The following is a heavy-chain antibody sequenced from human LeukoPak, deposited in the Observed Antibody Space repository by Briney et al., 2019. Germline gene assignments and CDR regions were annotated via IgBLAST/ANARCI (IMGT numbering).Heavy chain of an antibody. CDR1: GYTLTSYY. CDR3: ARESYDILTGYWGFDY. V-gene: IGHV1-46*01. Sequence: ASLKASCKASGYTLTSYYMHLVRQAPGQRLEWMGIINPGGGSTSYAQKFQGRVTMTRDTSTSTVYMELSSLRSEDTAVYYCARESYDILTGYWGFDYWGQGTLVTVSS. CDR2: INPGGGST. J-gene: IGHJ4*02. D-gene: IGHD3-9*01.